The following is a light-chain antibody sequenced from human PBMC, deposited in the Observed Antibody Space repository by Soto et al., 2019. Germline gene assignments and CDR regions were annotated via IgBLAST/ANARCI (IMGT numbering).Light chain of an antibody. CDR3: QQSYRTPWT. Sequence: DIQMTQSPAFVSASVGGSVTITCRASQSIIGSINWYQQNPAKAPKLLIYAASSLQRGVPSGFSGSGSGTDFTLTISRLQPEDFASYYCQQSYRTPWTFGQGTKVEIK. J-gene: IGKJ1*01. CDR1: QSIIGS. CDR2: AAS. V-gene: IGKV1-39*01.